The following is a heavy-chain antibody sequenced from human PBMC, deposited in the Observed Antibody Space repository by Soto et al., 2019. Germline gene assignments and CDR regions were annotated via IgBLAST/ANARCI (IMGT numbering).Heavy chain of an antibody. CDR2: IYYNGRT. V-gene: IGHV4-59*01. Sequence: SETLSLTCTVSGGSISTYYWSWIRQPPGKGLEWIGYIYYNGRTNYNPSLESRVTISLDTSKSQFSLKLSSVSAADTAVYYCARDGSGYDFWSGPYFFXYWSPGTLVTVSS. J-gene: IGHJ4*01. D-gene: IGHD3-3*01. CDR3: ARDGSGYDFWSGPYFFXY. CDR1: GGSISTYY.